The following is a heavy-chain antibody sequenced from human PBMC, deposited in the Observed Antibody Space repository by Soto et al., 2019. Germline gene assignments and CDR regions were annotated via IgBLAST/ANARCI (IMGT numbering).Heavy chain of an antibody. V-gene: IGHV4-31*03. D-gene: IGHD4-4*01. CDR2: IYYSGST. CDR3: ARAGAVTTNNWFDP. Sequence: SEILALTCTVSGGSISSGGYYWSWIRQHPGKGLELIGYIYYSGSTYYNPSLKSRVTISVDTSKNQFSLKLSSVTAADTAVYYCARAGAVTTNNWFDPWGQGTLVTVSS. CDR1: GGSISSGGYY. J-gene: IGHJ5*02.